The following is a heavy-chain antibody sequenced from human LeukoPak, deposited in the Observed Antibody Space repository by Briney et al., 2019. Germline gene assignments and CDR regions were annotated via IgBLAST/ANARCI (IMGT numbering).Heavy chain of an antibody. CDR3: ARVAKYYYGSETYYFFEH. J-gene: IGHJ4*02. CDR1: GFTFSSYW. V-gene: IGHV3-7*01. D-gene: IGHD3-10*01. Sequence: GGSLRLSCAASGFTFSSYWMSCVRQAPGKGLEWVANIKQDGSEKYYIDSVKGGFTISRDNAKNSLYLQMNSLRVEDTAVYYCARVAKYYYGSETYYFFEHWGQGTPVTASS. CDR2: IKQDGSEK.